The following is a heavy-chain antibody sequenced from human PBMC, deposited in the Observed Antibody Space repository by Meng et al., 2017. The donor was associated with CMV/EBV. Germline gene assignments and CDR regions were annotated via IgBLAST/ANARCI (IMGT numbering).Heavy chain of an antibody. CDR3: ARHYSNLKGGWFDP. V-gene: IGHV3-48*04. D-gene: IGHD4-11*01. J-gene: IGHJ5*02. CDR1: GFTFSSYS. Sequence: GGSLRLSCAASGFTFSSYSMNWVRQAPGKGLEWVSYISSSSSTIYYADSVKGRFTISRDNAKNSLYLQMNSLRAEDTAVYYCARHYSNLKGGWFDPWGQGTLVTVSS. CDR2: ISSSSSTI.